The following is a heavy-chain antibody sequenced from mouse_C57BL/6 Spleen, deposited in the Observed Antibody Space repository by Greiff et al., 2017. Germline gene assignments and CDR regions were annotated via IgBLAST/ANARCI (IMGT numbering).Heavy chain of an antibody. J-gene: IGHJ4*01. CDR2: INPSSGYT. CDR3: ARSEYGSSYGTGAMDY. CDR1: GYTFTSYW. Sequence: VKLVESGAELAKPGASVKLSCKASGYTFTSYWMHWVKQRPGQGLEWIGSINPSSGYTKYNQKFQDKATLTADKSSSTAYRQLSSLTYEDSAVYYGARSEYGSSYGTGAMDYWGQGTSVTVSS. D-gene: IGHD1-1*01. V-gene: IGHV1-7*01.